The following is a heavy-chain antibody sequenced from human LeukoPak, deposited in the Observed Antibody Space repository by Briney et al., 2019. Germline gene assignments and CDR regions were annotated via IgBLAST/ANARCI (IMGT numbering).Heavy chain of an antibody. V-gene: IGHV3-23*01. Sequence: PGGSLRLSCAASGFTFSSYAMSWVRQAPGKGLEWVSAISGSGGSTYYADSVKGRFTISRDNSKNTLYLQVNSLRAEDTAVYYCAKDPEPEYSSGWYNWGQGTLVTVSS. D-gene: IGHD6-19*01. CDR2: ISGSGGST. CDR3: AKDPEPEYSSGWYN. CDR1: GFTFSSYA. J-gene: IGHJ4*02.